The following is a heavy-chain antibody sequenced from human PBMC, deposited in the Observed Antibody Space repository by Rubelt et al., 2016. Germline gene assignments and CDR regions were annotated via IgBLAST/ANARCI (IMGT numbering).Heavy chain of an antibody. CDR3: AKVGARRDGYNFPYYYYYGMDV. D-gene: IGHD5-24*01. V-gene: IGHV3-23*01. Sequence: EVQLLESGGGLVQPGGSLRLSCAASGFTFSSYAMSWVRQAPGKGLEWVSAISGSGGSTYYADSVKGRFTISRDNSKNTRYLQMNSLRAEDTAVYYCAKVGARRDGYNFPYYYYYGMDVWGQGTTVTVSS. CDR1: GFTFSSYA. CDR2: ISGSGGST. J-gene: IGHJ6*02.